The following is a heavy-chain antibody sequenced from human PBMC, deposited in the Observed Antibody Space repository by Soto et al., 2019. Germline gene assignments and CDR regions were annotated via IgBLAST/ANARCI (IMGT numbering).Heavy chain of an antibody. V-gene: IGHV3-74*01. CDR1: GFTFSSYW. CDR3: ARENGHCTDACNRGAFDI. CDR2: INSDESRT. D-gene: IGHD2-2*01. Sequence: GGSLRLSCAASGFTFSSYWMHWVRQAPGKGLVWVSRINSDESRTYYADSVKGRFTISRDNAKNSVYFQLNSLRADDSAVYYCARENGHCTDACNRGAFDIWGQGTTVTVSS. J-gene: IGHJ3*02.